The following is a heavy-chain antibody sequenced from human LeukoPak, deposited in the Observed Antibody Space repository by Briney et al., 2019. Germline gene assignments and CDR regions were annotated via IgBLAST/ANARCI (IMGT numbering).Heavy chain of an antibody. V-gene: IGHV4-59*01. CDR2: IYYSGST. Sequence: SETLSLTCTVSGGSISSYYWSWIRQPPGKGLEWIGYIYYSGSTNYNPSLKSRVTISVVTSKNQFSLKLSSVTAADTAVYYCARVRGSSSGAMVDYWGRGTLVTVSS. D-gene: IGHD6-6*01. CDR3: ARVRGSSSGAMVDY. J-gene: IGHJ4*02. CDR1: GGSISSYY.